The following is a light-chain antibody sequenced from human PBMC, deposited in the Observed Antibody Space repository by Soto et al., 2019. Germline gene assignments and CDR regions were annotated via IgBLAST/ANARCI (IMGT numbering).Light chain of an antibody. CDR2: VVS. V-gene: IGKV3-20*01. CDR1: QSVSSNY. Sequence: EIVLTQSPGTLSLSPGERATLSCRASQSVSSNYLAWYQQRPGQAPRLLIYVVSSRATGIPDRFSGSGSGTDFTLTITRLEPEDFAVYSCQQYGTFPLAFGGGTKVDIK. J-gene: IGKJ4*01. CDR3: QQYGTFPLA.